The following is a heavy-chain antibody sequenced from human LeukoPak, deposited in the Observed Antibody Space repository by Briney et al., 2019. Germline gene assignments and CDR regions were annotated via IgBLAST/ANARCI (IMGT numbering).Heavy chain of an antibody. Sequence: SETLSLTCTVSGGSISSGSYSWSWIRQPAGKGLEWIGRIYTSGSTNYNPSLKSRVTISVDTSKNQFSLKLSSVTAADTAVYYCASELNIAARPIYWGQGTLVTVSS. V-gene: IGHV4-61*02. CDR1: GGSISSGSYS. CDR2: IYTSGST. D-gene: IGHD6-6*01. J-gene: IGHJ4*02. CDR3: ASELNIAARPIY.